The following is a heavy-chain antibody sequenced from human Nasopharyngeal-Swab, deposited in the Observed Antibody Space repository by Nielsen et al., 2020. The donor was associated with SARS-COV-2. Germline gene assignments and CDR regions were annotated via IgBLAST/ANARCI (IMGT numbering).Heavy chain of an antibody. CDR1: GFTFSSYG. CDR2: IWYDGSNK. CDR3: ARDHSPTYITICGVGFNLFDP. Sequence: GGSLRLSCAASGFTFSSYGMHWVRQAPGKGLEWVAVIWYDGSNKYYADSVKGRFTISRDNSKNTLYLQMNSLRAEDTAVYYCARDHSPTYITICGVGFNLFDPWGQGTLVTVSS. V-gene: IGHV3-33*01. D-gene: IGHD3-3*01. J-gene: IGHJ5*02.